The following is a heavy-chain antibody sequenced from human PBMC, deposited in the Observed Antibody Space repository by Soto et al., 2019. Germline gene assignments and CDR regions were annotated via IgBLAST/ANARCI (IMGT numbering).Heavy chain of an antibody. CDR1: GFTFNMYA. CDR2: IGGSGANT. V-gene: IGHV3-23*01. CDR3: ARTITGYFWAGAY. Sequence: PGGSLRLSCAASGFTFNMYAMSWVRRAPGKGLEWVSGIGGSGANTYYADFVKGRFTISRDNSKNTLYLQMDSLRAEDTAIYYCARTITGYFWAGAYWGQGTLVTVSS. D-gene: IGHD1-1*01. J-gene: IGHJ4*02.